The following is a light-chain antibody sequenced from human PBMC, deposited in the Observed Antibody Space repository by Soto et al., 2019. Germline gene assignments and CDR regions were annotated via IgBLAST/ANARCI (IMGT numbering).Light chain of an antibody. CDR2: EVS. CDR1: SSDVGGYNY. V-gene: IGLV2-14*01. CDR3: SAYTSRSSLYV. J-gene: IGLJ1*01. Sequence: QPALTRPASVYGVDRQGSPITCTRTSSDVGGYNYVSWHQQHPGTAPKLMIYEVSNRPSGLSNRFSGSKSGSTASLNISGLQAEDEADYYGSAYTSRSSLYVVGTVSTVTVL.